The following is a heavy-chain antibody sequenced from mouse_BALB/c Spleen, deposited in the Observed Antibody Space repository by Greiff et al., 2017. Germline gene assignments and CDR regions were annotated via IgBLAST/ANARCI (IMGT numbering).Heavy chain of an antibody. V-gene: IGHV3-2*02. J-gene: IGHJ3*01. CDR2: ISYSGST. CDR3: AREGITTGFAY. CDR1: GYSITSDYA. Sequence: EVQLQESGPGLVKPSQSLSLTCTVTGYSITSDYAWNWIRQFPGNKLEWMGYISYSGSTSYNPSLKSRISITRDTSKNQFFLQLNSVTTEDTATYYCAREGITTGFAYWGQGTLVTVSA. D-gene: IGHD2-4*01.